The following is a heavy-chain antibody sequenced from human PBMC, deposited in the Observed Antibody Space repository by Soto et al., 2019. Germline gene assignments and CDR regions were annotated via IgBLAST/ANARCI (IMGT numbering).Heavy chain of an antibody. D-gene: IGHD3-16*02. Sequence: ASVKVSCKASGYTFTSYAMHWVRQAPGQRLEWMGWINAGNGNTKYSQKFQGRDTVTRDTSASTAYMELSSLRSEDTAVYYCARDGLRLGELSRFDPWGQGTLVTVSS. CDR2: INAGNGNT. V-gene: IGHV1-3*01. J-gene: IGHJ5*02. CDR1: GYTFTSYA. CDR3: ARDGLRLGELSRFDP.